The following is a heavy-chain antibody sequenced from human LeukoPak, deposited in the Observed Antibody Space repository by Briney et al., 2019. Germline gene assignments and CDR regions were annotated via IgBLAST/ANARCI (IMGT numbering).Heavy chain of an antibody. CDR1: GDSVSSNSAA. D-gene: IGHD6-13*01. CDR3: ARDLPPGAAGVTGPFDY. V-gene: IGHV6-1*01. Sequence: SQTLSLTCAISGDSVSSNSAAWNWIRQSPSRGLEWLGRTYHTSKRYNDYAVSVKSRITINPDTSKNQFSLQLRSVTPEDTAVYYCARDLPPGAAGVTGPFDYWGQGTLVTVSA. J-gene: IGHJ4*02. CDR2: TYHTSKRYN.